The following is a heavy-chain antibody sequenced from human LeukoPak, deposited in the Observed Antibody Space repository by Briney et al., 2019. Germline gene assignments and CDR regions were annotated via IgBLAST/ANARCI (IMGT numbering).Heavy chain of an antibody. CDR1: GDSINSNTYY. CDR2: IYYSGSS. CDR3: ARDPTTYGSGSYGY. J-gene: IGHJ4*02. Sequence: PSETLSLTCTVSGDSINSNTYYWGWVRQPPGKGLEWIGSIYYSGSSYYNPSLKSRVTISVDPSRNQLSLKLTSVTAADSAVYYCARDPTTYGSGSYGYWGQGTLVTVSS. V-gene: IGHV4-39*07. D-gene: IGHD3-10*01.